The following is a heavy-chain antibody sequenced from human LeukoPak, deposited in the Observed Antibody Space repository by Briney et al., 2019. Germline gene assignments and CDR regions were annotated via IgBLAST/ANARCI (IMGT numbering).Heavy chain of an antibody. CDR3: ARRALGDCSSTSCFDSSSWHGLFDY. CDR1: GGSISSSSYY. Sequence: SETLSLTCTVSGGSISSSSYYWGWIRRPPGKGLEWIGSIYYSGSTYYNPSLKSRVTISVDTSKNQFSLKLSSVTAADTAVYYCARRALGDCSSTSCFDSSSWHGLFDYWGQGTLVTVSS. D-gene: IGHD2-2*01. V-gene: IGHV4-39*01. CDR2: IYYSGST. J-gene: IGHJ4*02.